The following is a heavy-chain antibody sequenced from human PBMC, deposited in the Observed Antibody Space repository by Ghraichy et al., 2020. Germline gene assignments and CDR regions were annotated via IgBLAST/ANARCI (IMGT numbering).Heavy chain of an antibody. Sequence: TLSLTCTVSGGTISSGGYYWSWIRQHPGKGLEWIGYIYYSGSTYYNPSLKSRVTISVDTSKNQFSLKLSSVTAADTAVYYCASQSTVIHAFDIWGQGTMVTVSS. V-gene: IGHV4-31*03. CDR1: GGTISSGGYY. CDR2: IYYSGST. CDR3: ASQSTVIHAFDI. D-gene: IGHD4-17*01. J-gene: IGHJ3*02.